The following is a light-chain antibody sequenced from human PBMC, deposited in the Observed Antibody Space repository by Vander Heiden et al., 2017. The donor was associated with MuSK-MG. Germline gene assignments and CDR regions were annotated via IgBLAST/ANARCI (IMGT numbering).Light chain of an antibody. CDR1: QSISSW. Sequence: DIQMTQSPSTLSASVGDRVTITCRASQSISSWLAWYQQKPGKAPKLLIYDASSLESGVPSRFTRSRFGTEFTLTISSLQPDDFAAYYCQQYTTYPWTFGQWTKVEIQ. J-gene: IGKJ1*01. V-gene: IGKV1-5*01. CDR2: DAS. CDR3: QQYTTYPWT.